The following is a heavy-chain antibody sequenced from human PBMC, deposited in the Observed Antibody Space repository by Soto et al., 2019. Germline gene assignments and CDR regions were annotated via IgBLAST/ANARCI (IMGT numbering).Heavy chain of an antibody. V-gene: IGHV4-34*01. CDR2: ISYSGST. D-gene: IGHD3-10*01. Sequence: VQLQQWGAGLLKPSETLSLTCAVSGGSFSGYYWAWIRQPPGKGLEWIGQISYSGSTTYNPSLKSRVFISVGTSNNQFSLELSSVTAADTAVYYCARASVQYGSGTYEGGYYYFDYWGQGTLVTVSS. CDR3: ARASVQYGSGTYEGGYYYFDY. CDR1: GGSFSGYY. J-gene: IGHJ4*02.